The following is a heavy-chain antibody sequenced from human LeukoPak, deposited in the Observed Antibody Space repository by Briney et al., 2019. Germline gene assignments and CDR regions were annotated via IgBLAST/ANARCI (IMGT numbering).Heavy chain of an antibody. D-gene: IGHD6-13*01. CDR3: ARTLAAAGTQYYFDY. Sequence: ASVKGSCKASGYTFTSYYMHWVRQAPVQGLEWMGIINPSGGSTSYAQKFQGRVTMTRDTSTSTVYMELSSLRSEDTAVYYCARTLAAAGTQYYFDYWGQGTLVTVSS. CDR2: INPSGGST. CDR1: GYTFTSYY. V-gene: IGHV1-46*01. J-gene: IGHJ4*02.